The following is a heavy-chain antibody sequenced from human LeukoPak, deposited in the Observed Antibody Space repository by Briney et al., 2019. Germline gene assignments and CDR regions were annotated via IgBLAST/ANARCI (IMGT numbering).Heavy chain of an antibody. CDR3: ANGGYTSSWYVVDY. J-gene: IGHJ4*02. V-gene: IGHV3-30*18. Sequence: GRSLSLSCAASGFXFSSYGMHWVRQAPGKGLEWVAVISYDGSNKYYADSVKGRFTISRDNSKNTLYLQMSSLRPEDTAVYYCANGGYTSSWYVVDYWGQGTLVTVSS. CDR2: ISYDGSNK. D-gene: IGHD6-13*01. CDR1: GFXFSSYG.